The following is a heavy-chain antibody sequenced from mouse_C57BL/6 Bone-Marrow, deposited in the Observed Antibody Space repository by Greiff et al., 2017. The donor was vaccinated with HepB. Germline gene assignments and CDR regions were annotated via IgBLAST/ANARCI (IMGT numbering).Heavy chain of an antibody. CDR3: ARLIYYYAMDY. J-gene: IGHJ4*01. V-gene: IGHV1-50*01. Sequence: QVQLQQPGAELVKPGASVNLSCKASGYTFTSYWMQWVKQRPGQGLEWIGEIDPSDSYTNYNQKFKGKATLTVDTSSSTAYMQLSSLTSEDSAVYYCARLIYYYAMDYWGQGTSVTVSS. CDR1: GYTFTSYW. CDR2: IDPSDSYT.